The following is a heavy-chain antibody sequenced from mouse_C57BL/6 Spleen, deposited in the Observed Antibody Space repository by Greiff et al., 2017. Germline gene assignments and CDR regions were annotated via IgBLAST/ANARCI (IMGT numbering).Heavy chain of an antibody. CDR2: IDPSDSYT. J-gene: IGHJ4*01. V-gene: IGHV1-59*01. CDR3: ARYYYGMDY. Sequence: QVQLQQPGAELVRPGTSVKLSCKASGYTFTSYWMHWVKQRPGQGLEWIGVIDPSDSYTNYNQKFKGKATLTVDTSSSTAYMQLSSLTSEDSAVYYCARYYYGMDYWGQGTSVTVSS. CDR1: GYTFTSYW.